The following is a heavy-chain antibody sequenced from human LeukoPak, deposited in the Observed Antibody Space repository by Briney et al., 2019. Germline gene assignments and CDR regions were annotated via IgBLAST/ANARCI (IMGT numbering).Heavy chain of an antibody. CDR2: INPNSGGT. Sequence: ASVKVSCKASGYTFTGYYIYWVRQAPGQGLEWMGRINPNSGGTNYAQKFQGRVTMTRDTSISTAYMELRSLRSDDTAVYYCARELESLNWFDPWGQGTLVTVSS. CDR3: ARELESLNWFDP. D-gene: IGHD1-1*01. V-gene: IGHV1-2*06. J-gene: IGHJ5*02. CDR1: GYTFTGYY.